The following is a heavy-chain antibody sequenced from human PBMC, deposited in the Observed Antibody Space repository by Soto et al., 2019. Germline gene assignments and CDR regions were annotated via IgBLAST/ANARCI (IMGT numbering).Heavy chain of an antibody. Sequence: QVQLVESGGGVVQPGRSLRLSCAASGFTFSSYGMHWVRQAPGKGLEWVAVIWYDGSNKYYADSVKGRFTISRDNSKNTLYLQMNSLRAEDTAVYYCAREYGDYLYYVDYWGQGTLVTVSS. J-gene: IGHJ4*02. CDR1: GFTFSSYG. V-gene: IGHV3-33*01. CDR3: AREYGDYLYYVDY. CDR2: IWYDGSNK. D-gene: IGHD4-17*01.